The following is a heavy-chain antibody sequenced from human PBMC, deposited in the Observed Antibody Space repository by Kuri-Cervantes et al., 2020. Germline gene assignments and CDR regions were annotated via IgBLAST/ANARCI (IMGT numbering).Heavy chain of an antibody. Sequence: ETLSLTCAASGFTFSNSWMSWVRQAPGKGLEWVANIKQDGSEKYYVDSVKGRFTISRDNAKNSLYLQMNSLRAEDTAVYYCARGGYSYGYYFDYWGQGTLVTVSS. J-gene: IGHJ4*02. CDR3: ARGGYSYGYYFDY. D-gene: IGHD5-18*01. CDR1: GFTFSNSW. V-gene: IGHV3-7*03. CDR2: IKQDGSEK.